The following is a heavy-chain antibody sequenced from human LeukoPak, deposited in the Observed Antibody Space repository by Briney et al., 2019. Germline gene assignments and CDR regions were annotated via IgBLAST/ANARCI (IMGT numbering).Heavy chain of an antibody. Sequence: GGPLRLSCTASGFTVSNNYMSWVRQAPGKGLEWVSISYSDTNTNYADSVKGRFTISRDTSQNTLSLQMNSLRAEDTAVYYCVRKNRDFNAAFDVWGQGTVVTVSA. D-gene: IGHD1-14*01. CDR2: SYSDTNT. V-gene: IGHV3-53*01. CDR1: GFTVSNNY. J-gene: IGHJ3*01. CDR3: VRKNRDFNAAFDV.